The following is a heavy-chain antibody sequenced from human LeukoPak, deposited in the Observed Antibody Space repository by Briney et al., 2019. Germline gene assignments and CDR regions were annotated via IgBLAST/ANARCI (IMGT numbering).Heavy chain of an antibody. V-gene: IGHV4-39*07. CDR3: ARETLRHYYDSSGYSVY. Sequence: SETLSLTCTVSGGSISSSSYYWGWIRQPPGKGLEWIGSIYYSGSTYYNPSLKSRVTISVDTSKNQFSLKLRSVTAADTAVYYCARETLRHYYDSSGYSVYWGQGTLVTVSS. CDR1: GGSISSSSYY. J-gene: IGHJ4*02. CDR2: IYYSGST. D-gene: IGHD3-22*01.